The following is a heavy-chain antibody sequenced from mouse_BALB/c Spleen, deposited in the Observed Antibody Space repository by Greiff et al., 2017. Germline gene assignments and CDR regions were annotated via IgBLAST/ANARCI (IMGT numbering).Heavy chain of an antibody. J-gene: IGHJ2*01. CDR1: GYTFTDYE. Sequence: QVQLQQSGAELVRPGASVTLSCKASGYTFTDYEMHWVKQTPVHGLEWIGAIDPETGGTAYNQKFKGKATLTADKSSSTAYMELRSLTSEDSAVYYCTSPIYYDYDYFDYWGQGTTLTVSS. V-gene: IGHV1-15*01. D-gene: IGHD2-4*01. CDR3: TSPIYYDYDYFDY. CDR2: IDPETGGT.